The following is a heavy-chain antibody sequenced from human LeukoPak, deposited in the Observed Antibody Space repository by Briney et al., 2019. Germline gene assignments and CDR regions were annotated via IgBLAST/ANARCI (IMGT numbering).Heavy chain of an antibody. Sequence: PSETLSLTCTVSGGCINNYYWSWIRQPPGKGLEWIGYIYYSGSTNYNPSLKSRVTISVDTSKNQLSLKLSSVTAADTAVYYCARGIGWYYWGQGTLVTVSS. D-gene: IGHD6-19*01. CDR1: GGCINNYY. J-gene: IGHJ4*02. CDR2: IYYSGST. CDR3: ARGIGWYY. V-gene: IGHV4-59*08.